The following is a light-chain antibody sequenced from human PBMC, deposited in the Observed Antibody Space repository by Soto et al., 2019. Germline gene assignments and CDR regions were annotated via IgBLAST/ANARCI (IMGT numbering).Light chain of an antibody. J-gene: IGLJ2*01. CDR1: MRDVGAYNL. CDR2: EVR. Sequence: QSALTQPASVSGSPGQSITISCAGTMRDVGAYNLVSWYQQHPGRAPQLIIYEVRNRPSGISFRFSGSKSGNTASLTISGLQAEDEADYYCSSYTPNCSLIFGGGTKLPVL. V-gene: IGLV2-14*01. CDR3: SSYTPNCSLI.